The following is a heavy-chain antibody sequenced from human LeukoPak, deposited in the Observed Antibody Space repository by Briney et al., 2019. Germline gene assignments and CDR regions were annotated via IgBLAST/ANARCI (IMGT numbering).Heavy chain of an antibody. Sequence: AASVKVSCKASGGTFSSYAISWVRQAPGQGLEWMGGIIPIFGTANYAQKFQGRVTITADESTSTAYMELSSLRSEDTAVYYCATNYGSGSAPLDPWGQGTLVTVSA. CDR2: IIPIFGTA. J-gene: IGHJ5*02. CDR1: GGTFSSYA. V-gene: IGHV1-69*13. CDR3: ATNYGSGSAPLDP. D-gene: IGHD3-10*01.